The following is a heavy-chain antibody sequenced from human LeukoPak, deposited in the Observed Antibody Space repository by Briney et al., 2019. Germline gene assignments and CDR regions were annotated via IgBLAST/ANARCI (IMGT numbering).Heavy chain of an antibody. J-gene: IGHJ4*02. CDR3: ARDNPYCSGGSCYPYYFDY. CDR2: IYYSGTT. D-gene: IGHD2-15*01. Sequence: SQTLSLTCTVSGGSISSGESYWSWIRQPPGKGLEWIGYIYYSGTTYYNPSLKSRVTISLDTSKNQFSLKLSSVTAADTAMYYCARDNPYCSGGSCYPYYFDYWGQGTLVTVSS. CDR1: GGSISSGESY. V-gene: IGHV4-30-4*01.